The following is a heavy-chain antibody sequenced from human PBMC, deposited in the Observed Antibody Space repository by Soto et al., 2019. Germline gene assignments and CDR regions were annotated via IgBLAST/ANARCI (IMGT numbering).Heavy chain of an antibody. Sequence: SETLCLTCAVYGGSFSGYYGSWIRQPPGKGLEWIGEINHSGSTNYNPSLKSRVTISVDTSKNQFSLKLSSVTAADTAVYYCARRPFWSGYYPYYYYGMDVWGQGTTVTVSS. V-gene: IGHV4-34*01. D-gene: IGHD3-3*01. CDR1: GGSFSGYY. CDR3: ARRPFWSGYYPYYYYGMDV. J-gene: IGHJ6*02. CDR2: INHSGST.